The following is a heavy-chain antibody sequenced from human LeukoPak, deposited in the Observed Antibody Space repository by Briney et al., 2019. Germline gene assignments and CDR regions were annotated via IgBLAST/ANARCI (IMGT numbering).Heavy chain of an antibody. J-gene: IGHJ3*02. Sequence: GGSLRLSCVASGFTFSSNWIHWVRQAPGKGLVWVSRINSDGSITTYADSVKGRFSISRDNAKDTLYLQMNSLRAEDTAVYYCARSTYGGNCLEMWGRGTMVTVS. CDR1: GFTFSSNW. V-gene: IGHV3-74*01. CDR2: INSDGSIT. D-gene: IGHD2-15*01. CDR3: ARSTYGGNCLEM.